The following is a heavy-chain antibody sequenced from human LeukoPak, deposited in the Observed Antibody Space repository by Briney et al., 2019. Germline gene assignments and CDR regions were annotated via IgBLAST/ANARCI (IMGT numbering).Heavy chain of an antibody. D-gene: IGHD7-27*01. Sequence: SETLSLTCTVSGGSISSSSYYWGWIRQPPGKGLEWIGSIYYSGSTYYNPSLKSRVTISVDTSKNQFSLKLSSVTAADTAVYYCARNALTGDGYYYYYYMDVWGKGTTVTVSS. V-gene: IGHV4-39*07. CDR2: IYYSGST. J-gene: IGHJ6*03. CDR1: GGSISSSSYY. CDR3: ARNALTGDGYYYYYYMDV.